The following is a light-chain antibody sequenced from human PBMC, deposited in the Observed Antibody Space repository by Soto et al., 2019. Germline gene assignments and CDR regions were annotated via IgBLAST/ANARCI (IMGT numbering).Light chain of an antibody. CDR3: QQYVSSRWT. J-gene: IGKJ1*01. V-gene: IGKV3-20*01. CDR2: AAS. CDR1: QSVSSNS. Sequence: EIVLAQSPGTLSLSPGERATLSCRASQSVSSNSLAWYQQKPGQAPRLLIYAASSRATGIPDRFSGSGSGTDFTLTISRLEPEDFAVYYCQQYVSSRWTFGQGAKVEV.